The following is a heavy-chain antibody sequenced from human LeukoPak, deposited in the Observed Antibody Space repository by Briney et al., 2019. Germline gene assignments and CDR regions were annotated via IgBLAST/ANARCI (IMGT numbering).Heavy chain of an antibody. CDR3: ARVRSDFWSGSPGFYFDY. J-gene: IGHJ4*02. V-gene: IGHV4-61*02. CDR2: IYTSGST. D-gene: IGHD3-3*01. CDR1: GGSISSGSYY. Sequence: KPSETLSLTCTVSGGSISSGSYYWSWIRQPAGKGLVWIGRIYTSGSTNYNPSLKSRVTISVDTSKNQFSLKLSSVTAADTAVYYCARVRSDFWSGSPGFYFDYWGQGTLVTVSS.